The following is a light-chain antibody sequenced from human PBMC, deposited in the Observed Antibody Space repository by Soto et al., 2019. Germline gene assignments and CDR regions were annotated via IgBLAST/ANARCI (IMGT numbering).Light chain of an antibody. V-gene: IGKV3-20*01. J-gene: IGKJ1*01. CDR1: QSVTSSQ. CDR2: DAS. Sequence: VLTQSPGTLSLSPGERATLSCRASQSVTSSQLAWYQQKPGQAPRLLIYDASNRATGIPARFSGSGSGTDFTLPIRRLAPEDFAVYYCQHYGSSPPVAFGQGTNVDIK. CDR3: QHYGSSPPVA.